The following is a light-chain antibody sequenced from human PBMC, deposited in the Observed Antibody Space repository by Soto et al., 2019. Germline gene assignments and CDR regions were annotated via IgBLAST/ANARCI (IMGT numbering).Light chain of an antibody. CDR3: SSYTSSTTLEV. CDR1: SSDVGGYNY. J-gene: IGLJ1*01. V-gene: IGLV2-14*01. CDR2: EVG. Sequence: QSALTQPASVSGPPGQSITISCTGTSSDVGGYNYVSWYQHHPGKAPKLMIYEVGNRPSGVSNRFSGSKSGNTASLTISGLQAEDEADYYCSSYTSSTTLEVFGTGTKLTVL.